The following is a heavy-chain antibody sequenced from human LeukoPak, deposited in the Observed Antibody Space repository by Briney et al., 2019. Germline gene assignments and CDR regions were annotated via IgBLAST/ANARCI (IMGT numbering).Heavy chain of an antibody. J-gene: IGHJ3*02. CDR1: GFTFSSYA. CDR3: ARDQSNPDYDFWSGPDAFDI. CDR2: ISYDGSNK. D-gene: IGHD3-3*01. V-gene: IGHV3-30-3*01. Sequence: GGSLRLSCAASGFTFSSYAMHWVRQAPGKGLEWVAVISYDGSNKYYADSVKGRFTISRDNSKNTLYLQMNSLRAEDTAVYYCARDQSNPDYDFWSGPDAFDIWGQGTMVTVSS.